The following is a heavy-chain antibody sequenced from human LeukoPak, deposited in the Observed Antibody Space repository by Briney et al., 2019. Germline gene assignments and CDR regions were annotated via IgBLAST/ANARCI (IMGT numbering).Heavy chain of an antibody. CDR2: INPNSGGT. D-gene: IGHD1-14*01. CDR3: ARDLPRTDAFDI. V-gene: IGHV1-2*02. J-gene: IGHJ3*02. Sequence: ASVKVSCKASGYTFTSYDINWVRQATGQGLEWMGWINPNSGGTNYAQKFQGRVTMTRDTSISTAYMELSRLRSDDTAVYYCARDLPRTDAFDIWGQGTMVTVSS. CDR1: GYTFTSYD.